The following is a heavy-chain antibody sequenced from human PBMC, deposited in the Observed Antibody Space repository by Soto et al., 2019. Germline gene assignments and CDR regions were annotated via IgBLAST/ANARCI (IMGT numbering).Heavy chain of an antibody. Sequence: SETLSLTCAVYGGSFSGYYWSWIRQPPGKGLEWIGEINHSGSTNYNPSLKSRVTISVDTSKNQFSLKLSSVTAADTAVYYCARLLGGTNWFDPWGQGTLVTVSS. CDR2: INHSGST. J-gene: IGHJ5*02. V-gene: IGHV4-34*01. CDR1: GGSFSGYY. CDR3: ARLLGGTNWFDP. D-gene: IGHD1-26*01.